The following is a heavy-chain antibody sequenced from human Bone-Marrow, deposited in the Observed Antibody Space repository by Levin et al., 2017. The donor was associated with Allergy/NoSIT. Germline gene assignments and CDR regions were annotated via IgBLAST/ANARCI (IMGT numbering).Heavy chain of an antibody. V-gene: IGHV3-48*03. D-gene: IGHD3-10*01. Sequence: TGGSLRLSCTASGFPFSSHEMTWVRQAPGKGLEWVSYITSGRTTKYYADSVKGRFTISRDNAQNSLYLEMNSLRVEDTAVYYCARDTYYGSGSYLVWGQGTLVTVSS. CDR3: ARDTYYGSGSYLV. J-gene: IGHJ1*01. CDR1: GFPFSSHE. CDR2: ITSGRTTK.